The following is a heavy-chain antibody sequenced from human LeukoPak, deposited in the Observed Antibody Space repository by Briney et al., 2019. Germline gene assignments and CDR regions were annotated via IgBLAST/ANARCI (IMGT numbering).Heavy chain of an antibody. CDR2: ISAYNGNT. CDR1: GCTFTSYG. Sequence: GASVKVSCKASGCTFTSYGISWVRQAPGQGLEWMGWISAYNGNTNYAQKLQGRVTMTTDTSTSTAYMELRSLRSDDTAVYYCARLVLGDFWSGPLPDDYWGQGTLVTVSS. D-gene: IGHD3-3*01. CDR3: ARLVLGDFWSGPLPDDY. V-gene: IGHV1-18*01. J-gene: IGHJ4*02.